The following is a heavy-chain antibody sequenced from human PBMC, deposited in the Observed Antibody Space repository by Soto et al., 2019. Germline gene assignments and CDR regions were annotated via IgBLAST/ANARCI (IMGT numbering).Heavy chain of an antibody. CDR1: GFTFSTYT. J-gene: IGHJ5*02. CDR3: AREVRRGWFDP. V-gene: IGHV3-21*01. CDR2: ISSTSTSI. Sequence: GGSLRLSCAASGFTFSTYTMNWGRQAPGKGLEWVSSISSTSTSISYAESVKGRFTISRDNANNSLFLQMNSLTAEDTAVYYCAREVRRGWFDPWGQGTLVTVSS.